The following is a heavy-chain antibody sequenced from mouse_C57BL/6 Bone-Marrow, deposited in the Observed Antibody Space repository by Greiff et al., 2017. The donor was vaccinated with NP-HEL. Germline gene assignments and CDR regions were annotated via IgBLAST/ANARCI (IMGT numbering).Heavy chain of an antibody. CDR1: GYSITSGYY. D-gene: IGHD1-1*01. Sequence: ESGPGLVKPSQSLSLTCSVTGYSITSGYYWNWIRQFPGNKLEWMGYISYDGSNNYNPSLKNRISITRDTSKNQFFLKLNSLTTEDTATYYCARGDYGSSYYFDYWGQGTTLTVSS. CDR3: ARGDYGSSYYFDY. V-gene: IGHV3-6*01. CDR2: ISYDGSN. J-gene: IGHJ2*01.